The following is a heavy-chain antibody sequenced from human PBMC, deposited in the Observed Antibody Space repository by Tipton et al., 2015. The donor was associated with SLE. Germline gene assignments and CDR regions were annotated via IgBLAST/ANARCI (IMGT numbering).Heavy chain of an antibody. J-gene: IGHJ2*01. CDR2: INPNSGGT. CDR3: ARWSGYDGDWYFDL. CDR1: GYTFTGYY. Sequence: QSGAEVKKPGASVEVSCKASGYTFTGYYMHWVRQAPGQGLEWMGRINPNSGGTNYAQKFQGRVTMTRDTSISTAYMELSRLRSDDTAVYYCARWSGYDGDWYFDLWGRGTLVTVSS. V-gene: IGHV1-2*06. D-gene: IGHD5-12*01.